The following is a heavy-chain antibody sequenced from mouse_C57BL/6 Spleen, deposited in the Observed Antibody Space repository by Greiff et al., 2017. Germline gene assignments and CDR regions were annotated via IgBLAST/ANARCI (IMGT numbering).Heavy chain of an antibody. J-gene: IGHJ4*01. CDR2: IHPNSGST. Sequence: VQLQQPGAELVKPGASVTLSCKASGYTFTSYWMHWVKQRPGQGLEWIGMIHPNSGSTNYNEKFKSKATLTVDKSSSTAYMQLSSLTSEDSAVYYCARWGYYGSIYYAMDYWGQGTSVTVSS. CDR3: ARWGYYGSIYYAMDY. D-gene: IGHD1-1*01. V-gene: IGHV1-64*01. CDR1: GYTFTSYW.